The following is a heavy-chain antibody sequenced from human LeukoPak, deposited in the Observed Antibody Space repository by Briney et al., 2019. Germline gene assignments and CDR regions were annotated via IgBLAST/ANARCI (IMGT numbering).Heavy chain of an antibody. CDR3: ARVRISSGPGGYYFDY. V-gene: IGHV3-48*04. Sequence: PGGSLRLSCAASGLTFSTFSMNWVRQAPGKGPEWVSYISSCSSTIYYADSVKGRFTISRDNAKNSLYLQMNSLRAEDTAVYYCARVRISSGPGGYYFDYWGQGTLVTVSS. CDR2: ISSCSSTI. CDR1: GLTFSTFS. J-gene: IGHJ4*02. D-gene: IGHD6-19*01.